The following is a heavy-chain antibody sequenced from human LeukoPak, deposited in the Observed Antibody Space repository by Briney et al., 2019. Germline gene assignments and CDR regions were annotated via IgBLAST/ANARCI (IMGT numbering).Heavy chain of an antibody. CDR3: ALIAAAGTPGWFDP. Sequence: PGGPLRLSCAASGFTFSSYSMNWVRQAPGKGLEWVSSISSSSSYIYYADSVKGRFTISRDNAKNSLYLQMNSLRDEDTAVYYCALIAAAGTPGWFDPWGQGTLVTVSS. CDR1: GFTFSSYS. J-gene: IGHJ5*02. CDR2: ISSSSSYI. V-gene: IGHV3-21*01. D-gene: IGHD6-13*01.